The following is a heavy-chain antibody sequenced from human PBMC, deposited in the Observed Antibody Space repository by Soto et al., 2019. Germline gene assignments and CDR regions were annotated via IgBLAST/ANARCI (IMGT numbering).Heavy chain of an antibody. CDR2: ISYDGSNK. J-gene: IGHJ4*02. Sequence: QVQLVESGGGVVQPGRSLRLSCAASGFTFSSYAMHWVRQAPRKGLEWVAVISYDGSNKYYADSVKGRFTISRDNSKNTLYLQMNSLRAEDTAVYYCAKDPVAYCGGDCRTFDYWGQGTLVTVSS. D-gene: IGHD2-21*02. V-gene: IGHV3-30-3*01. CDR3: AKDPVAYCGGDCRTFDY. CDR1: GFTFSSYA.